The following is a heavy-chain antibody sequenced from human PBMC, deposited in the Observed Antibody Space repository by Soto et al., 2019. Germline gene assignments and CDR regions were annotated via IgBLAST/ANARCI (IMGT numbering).Heavy chain of an antibody. V-gene: IGHV3-30*18. J-gene: IGHJ5*02. CDR1: GFTFSSYG. CDR3: AKEGASSWYGLPSHWFDP. Sequence: GGSLRLSCAASGFTFSSYGMHWVRQAPGKGLEWVAVISYDGSNKYYADSVKGRFTISRDNSKNTLYLQMNSLRAEDTAVYYCAKEGASSWYGLPSHWFDPWGQGTLVTVSS. D-gene: IGHD6-13*01. CDR2: ISYDGSNK.